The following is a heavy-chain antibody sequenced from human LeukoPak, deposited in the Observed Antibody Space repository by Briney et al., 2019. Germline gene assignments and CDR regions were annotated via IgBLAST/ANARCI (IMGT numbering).Heavy chain of an antibody. CDR1: GFTLSSYG. J-gene: IGHJ4*02. CDR2: ISYDGSNK. CDR3: AKSLFGH. D-gene: IGHD3/OR15-3a*01. V-gene: IGHV3-30*18. Sequence: PGGSLRLSCAASGFTLSSYGMHWVRQAPGKGLEWVAVISYDGSNKYYGDSVKGRFTISRDNSKNTLYLQMNSLRAEDTAVYYCAKSLFGHWGQGTLVTVSS.